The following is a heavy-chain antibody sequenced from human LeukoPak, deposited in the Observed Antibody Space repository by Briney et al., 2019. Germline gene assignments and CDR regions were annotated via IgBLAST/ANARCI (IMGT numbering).Heavy chain of an antibody. Sequence: TGGSLRLSCAASGFTFSSYGMHWVRQAPGKGLEWVAFIRYDGSNKYYADSVKGRFTISRDNSKNTLYLQMNSLRAEDTAVYYCAKESTRGPGWSYYDSSGYFDYWGQGTLVTVSS. CDR1: GFTFSSYG. J-gene: IGHJ4*02. V-gene: IGHV3-30*02. D-gene: IGHD3-22*01. CDR3: AKESTRGPGWSYYDSSGYFDY. CDR2: IRYDGSNK.